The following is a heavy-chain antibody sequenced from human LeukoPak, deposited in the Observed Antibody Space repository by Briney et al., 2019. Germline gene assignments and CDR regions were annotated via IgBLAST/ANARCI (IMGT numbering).Heavy chain of an antibody. V-gene: IGHV3-11*03. CDR3: ASTVSDTAGMDFDY. Sequence: GGSLRLSCAASGFTFSDYYMSWIRQAPGKGLEWVAYISSSSSYTNYADSVKGRFTISRDNAKNSLYLQMNSLRAEDTAVYYCASTVSDTAGMDFDYWGQGTLVTVSS. D-gene: IGHD5-18*01. CDR2: ISSSSSYT. J-gene: IGHJ4*02. CDR1: GFTFSDYY.